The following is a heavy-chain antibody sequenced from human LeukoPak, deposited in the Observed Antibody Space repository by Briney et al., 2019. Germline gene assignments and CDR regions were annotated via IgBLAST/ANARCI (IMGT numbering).Heavy chain of an antibody. CDR3: ARDHDYTYYSYMEV. CDR1: GGTFSGYA. D-gene: IGHD4-11*01. CDR2: INPSGGST. J-gene: IGHJ6*03. Sequence: GSSVKVSCKASGGTFSGYAISWVRQAPGQGLEWMGIINPSGGSTSYAQKLQGRVTMTTDTSTSTAYLELRSLRSDDTAMYYCARDHDYTYYSYMEVWRKGTTVTVSS. V-gene: IGHV1-69*04.